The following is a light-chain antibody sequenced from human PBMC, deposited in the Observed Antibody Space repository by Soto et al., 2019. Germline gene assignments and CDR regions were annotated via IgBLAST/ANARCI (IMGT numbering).Light chain of an antibody. Sequence: QSVLTQPPSASGSPGQSVTISCTGTSSDVGGYVYVSWYQQHPGKVPKLVIYEVSKRPSGVPDRFSGSKSGNTASLTISGLQADDEADYYCSSYAGSKSVFGTGTKLTVL. CDR1: SSDVGGYVY. CDR2: EVS. V-gene: IGLV2-8*01. CDR3: SSYAGSKSV. J-gene: IGLJ1*01.